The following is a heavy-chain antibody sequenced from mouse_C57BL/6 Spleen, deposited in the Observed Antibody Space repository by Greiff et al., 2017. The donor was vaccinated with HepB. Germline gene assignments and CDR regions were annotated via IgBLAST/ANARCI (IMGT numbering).Heavy chain of an antibody. CDR3: ARGAMPLDY. CDR1: GYSITSGYY. J-gene: IGHJ2*01. V-gene: IGHV3-6*01. D-gene: IGHD6-5*01. CDR2: ISYDGSN. Sequence: ESGPGLVKPSQSLSLTCSVTGYSITSGYYWNWIRQFPGNKLEWMGYISYDGSNNYNPSLKNRISITRDTSKNQFFLKLNSVTTEDTATYYCARGAMPLDYWGQGTTLTVSS.